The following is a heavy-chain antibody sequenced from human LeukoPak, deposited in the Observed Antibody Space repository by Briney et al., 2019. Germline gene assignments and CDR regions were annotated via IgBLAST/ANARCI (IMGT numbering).Heavy chain of an antibody. CDR1: GFTFSSYS. CDR3: ARSPSRQKDAFVI. J-gene: IGHJ3*02. D-gene: IGHD2-2*01. V-gene: IGHV3-21*01. CDR2: ISERSSYI. Sequence: GSLRLSCAASGFTFSSYSVNWVRQAPGKGLEWVSSISERSSYIYYADSMKGRFTISRDNAKNSLYLQMNSLRAEDTAVYYCARSPSRQKDAFVIWGQGKVVPVSS.